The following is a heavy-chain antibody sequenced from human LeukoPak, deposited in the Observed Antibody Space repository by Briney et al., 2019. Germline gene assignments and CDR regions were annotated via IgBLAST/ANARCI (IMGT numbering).Heavy chain of an antibody. J-gene: IGHJ5*02. V-gene: IGHV1-2*02. D-gene: IGHD6-13*01. CDR3: ARRTYSSSWTYNWFDP. CDR1: GYTFTGYY. CDR2: INPNSGGT. Sequence: ASVKVSCKASGYTFTGYYMHWVRQAPGQGLEWMGLINPNSGGTNYAQKFQGRVTMTRDTSISTAYMELSRLRSDDTAVYYCARRTYSSSWTYNWFDPWGQGTLVTVSS.